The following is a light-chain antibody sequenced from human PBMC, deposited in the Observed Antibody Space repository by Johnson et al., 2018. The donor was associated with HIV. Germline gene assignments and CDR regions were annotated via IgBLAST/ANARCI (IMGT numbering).Light chain of an antibody. J-gene: IGLJ1*01. V-gene: IGLV1-51*02. CDR3: GTRDSSLNSYV. CDR2: ENN. Sequence: QSVLTQPPSVSAAPGQKVTISCSGSSSNIGNNYVSWYQQLPGTAPKLLIYENNKRPSGIPDRFSGSKSGTSTTLGITGLQTGDEADYYCGTRDSSLNSYVFGTGTKVIVL. CDR1: SSNIGNNY.